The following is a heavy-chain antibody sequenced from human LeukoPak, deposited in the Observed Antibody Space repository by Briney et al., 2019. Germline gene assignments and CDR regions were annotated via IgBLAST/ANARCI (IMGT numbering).Heavy chain of an antibody. D-gene: IGHD2-8*02. Sequence: GASVKVSCKASGYTFTSYDINWMRQATGQGLEWMGWISAYNGNTNYAQKLQGRVTMTTDTSTSTAYMELRSLRSDDTAVYYCAREVLDYYYYGMDVWGQGTTVTVSS. V-gene: IGHV1-18*01. CDR3: AREVLDYYYYGMDV. CDR2: ISAYNGNT. CDR1: GYTFTSYD. J-gene: IGHJ6*02.